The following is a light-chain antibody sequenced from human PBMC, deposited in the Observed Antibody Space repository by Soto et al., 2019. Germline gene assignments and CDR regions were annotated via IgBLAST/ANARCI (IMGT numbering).Light chain of an antibody. Sequence: QSVLTQPASVSESPGRSITMSCTGTSSDVGGYNYVSWYQQHPGKAPKLMIYDVSNRPSGVSNRFSGSKSGNTASLTISGLQAEDEADYYCSSYTSSSTYVFGTGTRSPS. J-gene: IGLJ1*01. V-gene: IGLV2-14*01. CDR2: DVS. CDR1: SSDVGGYNY. CDR3: SSYTSSSTYV.